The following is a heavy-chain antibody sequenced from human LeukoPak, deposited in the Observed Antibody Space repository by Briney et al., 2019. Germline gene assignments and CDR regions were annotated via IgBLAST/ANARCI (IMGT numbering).Heavy chain of an antibody. CDR1: GGSMSSSSYY. Sequence: SSETLSLTCTVSGGSMSSSSYYWGWIRQPPGKGLEWIGSIYYSGSRYYNPSLKSRVTISVDTSKNQFSLKLSSVTAADTAVYYCARGRAFGSTGDLLLLWFGELLGGEPWGQGTLVTVSS. J-gene: IGHJ5*02. D-gene: IGHD3-10*01. CDR2: IYYSGSR. V-gene: IGHV4-39*07. CDR3: ARGRAFGSTGDLLLLWFGELLGGEP.